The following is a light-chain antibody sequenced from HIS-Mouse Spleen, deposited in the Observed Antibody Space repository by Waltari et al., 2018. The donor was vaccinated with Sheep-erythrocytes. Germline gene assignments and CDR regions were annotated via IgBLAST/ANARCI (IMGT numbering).Light chain of an antibody. Sequence: QSALPQPRSVSGSPGQSVTISCTGTSSHLGGSHYVSWYQQHPGKAPKLMIYDVSKRPSGVPDRFSGSKSGNTASLTISGLQAEDEADYYCCSYAGSYNHVFATGTKVTVL. CDR1: SSHLGGSHY. J-gene: IGLJ1*01. V-gene: IGLV2-11*01. CDR3: CSYAGSYNHV. CDR2: DVS.